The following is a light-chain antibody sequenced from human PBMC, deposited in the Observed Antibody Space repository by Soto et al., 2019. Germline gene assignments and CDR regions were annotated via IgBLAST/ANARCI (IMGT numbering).Light chain of an antibody. J-gene: IGKJ4*01. CDR1: QSIGGL. CDR2: AAS. CDR3: QQSYSTPLT. V-gene: IGKV1-39*01. Sequence: DIQMTQSPYSLSVSVGDRVTITCRASQSIGGLFNWYQQKLGKAPELLIYAASSLQSGVPSRFSGSGSGTDFTLAISSLQPEDFATYYCQQSYSTPLTFGGGTQVEI.